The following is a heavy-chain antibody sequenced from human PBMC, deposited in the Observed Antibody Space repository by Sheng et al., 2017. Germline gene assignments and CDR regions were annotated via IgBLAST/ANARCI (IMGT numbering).Heavy chain of an antibody. CDR1: GFTASSNY. J-gene: IGHJ1*01. CDR3: ARDHDSSGRYFQH. Sequence: EVQLVESGGGLIQPGGSLRLSCAASGFTASSNYMSWVRQAPGKGLEWVSVIYSGGSTYYADSVKGRFTISRDNSKNTLYLQMNSLRAEDTAVYYCARDHDSSGRYFQHWGQGTLVTVSS. D-gene: IGHD3-22*01. V-gene: IGHV3-53*01. CDR2: IYSGGST.